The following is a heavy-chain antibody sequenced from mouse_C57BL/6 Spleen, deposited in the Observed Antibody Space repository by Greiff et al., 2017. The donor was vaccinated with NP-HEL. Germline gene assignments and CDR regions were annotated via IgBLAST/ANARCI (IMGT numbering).Heavy chain of an antibody. Sequence: QVQLQQSGAELVRPGTSVKVSCKASGYAFTNYLIEWVKQRPGQGLEWIGVINPGSGGTNYNEKFKGKATLTADKSSSTAYMQLSSLTSEDSAVYCCARRGGYYSNYEGAMDYWGQGTSVTVSS. CDR3: ARRGGYYSNYEGAMDY. D-gene: IGHD2-5*01. CDR1: GYAFTNYL. CDR2: INPGSGGT. V-gene: IGHV1-54*01. J-gene: IGHJ4*01.